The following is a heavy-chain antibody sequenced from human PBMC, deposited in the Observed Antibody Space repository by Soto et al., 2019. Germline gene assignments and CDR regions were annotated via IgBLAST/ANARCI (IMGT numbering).Heavy chain of an antibody. CDR3: ARSMVYYDFWSGSCLTACYYYMDV. CDR2: IYYSGST. CDR1: GGSFSSYY. V-gene: IGHV4-59*01. D-gene: IGHD3-3*01. Sequence: SETLSLTCAVYGGSFSSYYWSWIRQPPGKGLEWIGYIYYSGSTNYNPSLKSRVTISVDTSKNQFSLKLSSVTAADTAVYYCARSMVYYDFWSGSCLTACYYYMDVWGKGTTVTVSS. J-gene: IGHJ6*03.